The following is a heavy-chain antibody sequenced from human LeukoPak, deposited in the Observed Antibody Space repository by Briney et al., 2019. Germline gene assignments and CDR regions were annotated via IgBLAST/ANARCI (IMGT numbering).Heavy chain of an antibody. Sequence: GGSLRLSCAASGFTFSSYEMNWVRQAPGKGLEWVSYISSSGSTIYYADSVKGRFTISRDNAKNSLYLQMNSLRTEDTAVYYCARDSSAAGTVYWGQGTLVTVSS. V-gene: IGHV3-48*03. CDR2: ISSSGSTI. CDR1: GFTFSSYE. J-gene: IGHJ4*02. D-gene: IGHD6-13*01. CDR3: ARDSSAAGTVY.